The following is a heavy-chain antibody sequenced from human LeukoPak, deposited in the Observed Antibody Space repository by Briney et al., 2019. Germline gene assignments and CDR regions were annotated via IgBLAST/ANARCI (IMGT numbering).Heavy chain of an antibody. J-gene: IGHJ4*02. V-gene: IGHV3-9*01. Sequence: GRSLRLSCAASGFTFDDYAMHWVRQAPGKGLEWVSGISWNSGSIGYADSVKGRFTISRDNAKNSLYLQMNSLRAEDTAVYYCARDHSSSWAQFDYWGQGTLVTVSS. CDR1: GFTFDDYA. CDR2: ISWNSGSI. D-gene: IGHD6-13*01. CDR3: ARDHSSSWAQFDY.